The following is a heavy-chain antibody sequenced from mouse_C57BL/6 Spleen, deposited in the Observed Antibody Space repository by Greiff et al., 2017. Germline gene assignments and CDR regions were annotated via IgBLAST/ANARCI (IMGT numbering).Heavy chain of an antibody. CDR3: ASPVTTVVATGAMDY. V-gene: IGHV2-2*01. CDR1: GFSLTSYG. D-gene: IGHD1-1*01. Sequence: VKLVESGPGLVQPSQSLSITCTVSGFSLTSYGVHWVRQSPGKGLEWLGVIWSGGSTDYNAAFISRLSISKDNSKSQVFFKMNSLQADDTAIYYCASPVTTVVATGAMDYWGQGTSVTVSS. CDR2: IWSGGST. J-gene: IGHJ4*01.